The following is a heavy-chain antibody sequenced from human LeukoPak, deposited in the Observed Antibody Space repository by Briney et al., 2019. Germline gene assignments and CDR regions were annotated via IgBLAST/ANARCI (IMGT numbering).Heavy chain of an antibody. CDR2: IYYSGST. D-gene: IGHD5-12*01. Sequence: PSQTLSLTCTVSGGSISSGDYYWSWIRQPPGKGLEWIGYIYYSGSTNYNPSLKSRVTISVDTSKNQFSLKLSSVTAADTAVYYCARVPTEATPADHYYYYYGMDVWGQGTTVTVSS. J-gene: IGHJ6*02. CDR1: GGSISSGDYY. V-gene: IGHV4-61*08. CDR3: ARVPTEATPADHYYYYYGMDV.